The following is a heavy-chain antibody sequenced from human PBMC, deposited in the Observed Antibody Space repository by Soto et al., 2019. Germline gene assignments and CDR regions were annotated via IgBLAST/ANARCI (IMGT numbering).Heavy chain of an antibody. CDR3: ARESNGSGSYYIFDY. D-gene: IGHD3-10*01. CDR1: GVSFSGYY. V-gene: IGHV4-34*01. Sequence: SETLSLTCAVYGVSFSGYYWSWIRQPPGKGLEWIGEINHSGSTNYNPSLKSRVTISVDTSKNQFSLKLSSVTAADTAVYYCARESNGSGSYYIFDYWGQGTLVTVSS. CDR2: INHSGST. J-gene: IGHJ4*02.